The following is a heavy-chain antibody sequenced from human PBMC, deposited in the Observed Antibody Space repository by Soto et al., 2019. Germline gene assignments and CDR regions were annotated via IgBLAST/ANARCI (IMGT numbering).Heavy chain of an antibody. J-gene: IGHJ3*02. D-gene: IGHD6-6*01. V-gene: IGHV3-64*01. CDR3: QSSSGYDAFDI. CDR1: GFTFSSYA. Sequence: GGSLRLSCAASGFTFSSYAMHWVRQAPGKGLEYVSAISSNGGSTYYANSVKGRFTISRDDSKSIAYLQMNSLKTEDTAVYYCQSSSGYDAFDIWGQGTMVTVSS. CDR2: ISSNGGST.